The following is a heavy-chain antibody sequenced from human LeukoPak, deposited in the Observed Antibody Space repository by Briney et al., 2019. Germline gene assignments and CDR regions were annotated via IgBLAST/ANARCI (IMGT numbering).Heavy chain of an antibody. V-gene: IGHV3-23*01. CDR2: ISGSGGSR. D-gene: IGHD5-24*01. CDR3: AKGGEDSGYNSHFDY. J-gene: IGHJ4*02. Sequence: PGGSLRLSCATSGLTFTSYALGWVRQAPGKGLEWVSLISGSGGSRYYGDSVKGRFTISRDNSKNLVYLEMNSLRAGDTAVYYCAKGGEDSGYNSHFDYWGQGTLVIVSS. CDR1: GLTFTSYA.